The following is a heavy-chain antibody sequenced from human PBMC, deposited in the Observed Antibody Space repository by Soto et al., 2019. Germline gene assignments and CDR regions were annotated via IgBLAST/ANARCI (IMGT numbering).Heavy chain of an antibody. CDR1: VVTFSSYR. CDR3: APAVAGTDAFDI. V-gene: IGHV3-21*01. J-gene: IGHJ3*02. D-gene: IGHD6-19*01. CDR2: ISSSSSDI. Sequence: PGGSLRLSCAASVVTFSSYRVSWVRQAPGKGLEWVSSISSSSSDIYYADSVKGRFTISRDNAKNSLYLQMNSLRAEDTAVYYCAPAVAGTDAFDIWGQGTMVTVSS.